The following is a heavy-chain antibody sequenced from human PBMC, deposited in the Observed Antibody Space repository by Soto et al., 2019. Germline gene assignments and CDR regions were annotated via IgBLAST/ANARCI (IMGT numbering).Heavy chain of an antibody. CDR1: GFTFSRYA. V-gene: IGHV3-23*01. D-gene: IGHD3-16*01. CDR2: ISDRGDKT. Sequence: EVQLLESGGGLVQPGGSLRLSCAASGFTFSRYAMTWVRQAPGKGLEWVSGISDRGDKTFYADSVKGRLTISRDNSKNTAYLQMNSLRAEDTAVYYCAKGYVSRLDIWGQGTLVTVSS. CDR3: AKGYVSRLDI. J-gene: IGHJ3*02.